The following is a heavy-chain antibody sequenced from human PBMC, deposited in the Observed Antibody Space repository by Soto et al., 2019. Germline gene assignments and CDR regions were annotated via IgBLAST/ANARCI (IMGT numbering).Heavy chain of an antibody. CDR2: ISSDATNK. Sequence: WSQTLPCVASVCPFSYHGVPWVRLAPGKGLEYLAFISSDATNKYYPYSLEDRLTVSRDNSKNTLYLQMNSLRPEDTAVYFCARSGPGQDCRGGGCHRTFACWGQGNRVTVS. J-gene: IGHJ4*02. CDR1: VCPFSYHG. V-gene: IGHV3-30*03. CDR3: ARSGPGQDCRGGGCHRTFAC. D-gene: IGHD2-15*01.